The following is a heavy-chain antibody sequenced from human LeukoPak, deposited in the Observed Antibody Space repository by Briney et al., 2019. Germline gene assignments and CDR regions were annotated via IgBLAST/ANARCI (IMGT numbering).Heavy chain of an antibody. D-gene: IGHD3-22*01. CDR2: ISAYNGNT. J-gene: IGHJ4*02. CDR3: AREEDYYDSSGYFNY. Sequence: ASVKVSCKASGYTFTCYYMHWVRQAPGQGLEWMGWISAYNGNTNYAQKLQGRVTMTTDTSTSTAYMELRSLRSDDTAVYYCAREEDYYDSSGYFNYWGQGTLVTVSS. CDR1: GYTFTCYY. V-gene: IGHV1-18*04.